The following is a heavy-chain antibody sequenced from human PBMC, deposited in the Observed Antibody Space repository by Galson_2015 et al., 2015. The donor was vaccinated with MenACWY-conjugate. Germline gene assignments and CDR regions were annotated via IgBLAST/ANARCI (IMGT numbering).Heavy chain of an antibody. CDR2: ISSSSSTI. V-gene: IGHV3-48*02. D-gene: IGHD5-18*01. CDR1: GFTFSTYS. J-gene: IGHJ4*02. Sequence: SLRLSCAASGFTFSTYSMNWVRQAPGKGLEWVSHISSSSSTIYYADSVKGRFTISRDNAKNSLYLQMNTLREEDTAVYYCARVPGYSYGYYDWWGQGTLVTVSS. CDR3: ARVPGYSYGYYDW.